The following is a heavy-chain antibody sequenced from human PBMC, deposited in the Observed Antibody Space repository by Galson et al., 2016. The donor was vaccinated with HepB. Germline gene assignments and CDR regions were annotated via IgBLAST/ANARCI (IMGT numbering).Heavy chain of an antibody. CDR1: GVTINTYA. CDR3: AKDGGEDCFSIDCRRRYGMDV. D-gene: IGHD2/OR15-2a*01. V-gene: IGHV3-23*01. J-gene: IGHJ6*02. CDR2: ISGGVGST. Sequence: SLRLSCAVSGVTINTYAMNWVRQAPGKGLEWVSSISGGVGSTDYADSVKGRFTISRDNARNTLDLQMNSLRAEDTAIYYCAKDGGEDCFSIDCRRRYGMDVWGQGTTVTVSS.